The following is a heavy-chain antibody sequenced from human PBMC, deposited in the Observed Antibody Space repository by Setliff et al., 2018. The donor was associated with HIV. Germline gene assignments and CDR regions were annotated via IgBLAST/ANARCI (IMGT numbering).Heavy chain of an antibody. CDR1: GFTFTSYA. V-gene: IGHV3-23*01. Sequence: PGGSLRLSCATSGFTFTSYAIGWVRQAPGGGLEYVSAVSGNGGTTYYTDSVKGRFTISRDNSKNTLYLQMNSLRAEDTAVYYCARRTSVGSLAWGQGTLVTVSS. J-gene: IGHJ5*01. CDR2: VSGNGGTT. D-gene: IGHD3-10*01. CDR3: ARRTSVGSLA.